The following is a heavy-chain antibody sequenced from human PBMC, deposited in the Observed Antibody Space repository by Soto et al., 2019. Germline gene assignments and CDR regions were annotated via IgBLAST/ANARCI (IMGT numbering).Heavy chain of an antibody. V-gene: IGHV3-33*01. CDR1: GFTFSSYS. Sequence: QVQLVESGGGVVQPGRSLRLSCAASGFTFSSYSMHWVRQAPGKGLEWVAVIWYDGSNKYYADSVKGRFTISRDNSKNTLYLQMNSLRAEDTAVYYCARDRGYDSVFDYWGQGTLVTVSS. J-gene: IGHJ4*02. CDR3: ARDRGYDSVFDY. D-gene: IGHD5-12*01. CDR2: IWYDGSNK.